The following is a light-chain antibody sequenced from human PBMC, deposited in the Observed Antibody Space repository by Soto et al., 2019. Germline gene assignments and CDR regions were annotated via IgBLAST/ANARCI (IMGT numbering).Light chain of an antibody. V-gene: IGLV2-14*01. CDR2: EVS. CDR1: GSDVGGYNY. Sequence: QSALTQPASVSGSPGQSITISCTGTGSDVGGYNYVSWYQQHPGKAPKFMIYEVSNRPSGVSNRFSGSKSGNTASLTISGLQAEDEADYYCSSYTSSSTPWVFGGRTKLTVL. J-gene: IGLJ3*02. CDR3: SSYTSSSTPWV.